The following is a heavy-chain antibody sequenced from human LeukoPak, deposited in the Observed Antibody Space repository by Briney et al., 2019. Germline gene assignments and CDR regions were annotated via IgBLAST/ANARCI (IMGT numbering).Heavy chain of an antibody. J-gene: IGHJ4*02. CDR3: ARDMYYYDSSQAGIDY. V-gene: IGHV3-30*04. CDR2: ISYDGINK. Sequence: GGSLRLSCAASGFTFSSYAMHWVRQAPGKGLEWVAVISYDGINKYYADSVKGRFTISRDNSKNTLYLQMNSLRAEDTAVYYCARDMYYYDSSQAGIDYWGQVTLVTVSS. CDR1: GFTFSSYA. D-gene: IGHD3-22*01.